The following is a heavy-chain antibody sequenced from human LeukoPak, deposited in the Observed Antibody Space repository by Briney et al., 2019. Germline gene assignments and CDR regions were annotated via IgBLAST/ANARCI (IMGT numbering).Heavy chain of an antibody. Sequence: PGGSLRLSCAASGFSFSSSWMSWVRQAPGKGLEWVANMNQDGNERYYVDSVEGRFTISRDNAKNSLYLQMNSLRAEDTAVYYCARDPSHGALDYWGQGTLVTVSS. V-gene: IGHV3-7*01. CDR2: MNQDGNER. J-gene: IGHJ4*02. CDR3: ARDPSHGALDY. CDR1: GFSFSSSW.